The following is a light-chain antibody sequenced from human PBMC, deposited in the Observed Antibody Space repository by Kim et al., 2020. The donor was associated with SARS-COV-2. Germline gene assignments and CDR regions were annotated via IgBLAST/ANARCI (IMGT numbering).Light chain of an antibody. Sequence: GDRVTISCRVSRGIASYLAWYRQKPGTAPELLIYDAISLQSGVPPRFSGSGSGTDFTLTISSLQSEDFATYYCQQYFSFPRTFGQGTKV. J-gene: IGKJ1*01. CDR3: QQYFSFPRT. CDR1: RGIASY. CDR2: DAI. V-gene: IGKV1D-8*01.